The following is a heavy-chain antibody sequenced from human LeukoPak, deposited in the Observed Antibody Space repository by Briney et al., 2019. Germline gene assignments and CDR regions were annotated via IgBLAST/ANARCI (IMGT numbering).Heavy chain of an antibody. D-gene: IGHD4-11*01. Sequence: GGSLRLSCAASGFTFSSYSMNWVRQAPGKGLECVSSISSSSSYIYYADSVKGRFTISRDNAKNSLYLQMNSLRAEDTAVYYCARVSGYSNYFDYWGQGTLVTVSS. CDR1: GFTFSSYS. V-gene: IGHV3-21*01. CDR3: ARVSGYSNYFDY. J-gene: IGHJ4*02. CDR2: ISSSSSYI.